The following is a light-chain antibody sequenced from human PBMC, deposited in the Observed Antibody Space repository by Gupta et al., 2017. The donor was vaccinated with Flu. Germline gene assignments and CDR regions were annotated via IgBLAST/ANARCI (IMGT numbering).Light chain of an antibody. CDR1: SSSLGRNF. Sequence: QSVLTQPPSMSAAPGQKVTLSCSADSSSLGRNFVSWYQVFPGTAPKLLIYDNYKRASGSPDRCSGSKSGRSATLAISGVHAGDEAEYFCGAWDASLSPLYVFGTGTTLSVL. CDR2: DNY. J-gene: IGLJ1*01. CDR3: GAWDASLSPLYV. V-gene: IGLV1-51*01.